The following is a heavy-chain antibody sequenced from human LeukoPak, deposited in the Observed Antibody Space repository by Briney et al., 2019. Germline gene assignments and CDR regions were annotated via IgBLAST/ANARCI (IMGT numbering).Heavy chain of an antibody. CDR3: ARGIGARWLDAFDI. CDR2: IYYSGST. D-gene: IGHD5-24*01. CDR1: GGSISSYY. Sequence: SETLSLTCTVSGGSISSYYWSWIRQPPGKGLEWIGYIYYSGSTNYNPSLKSRVTISVDTSKNQFSLKLSSVTAADTAVYYCARGIGARWLDAFDIWGQGTMVTVSS. J-gene: IGHJ3*02. V-gene: IGHV4-59*12.